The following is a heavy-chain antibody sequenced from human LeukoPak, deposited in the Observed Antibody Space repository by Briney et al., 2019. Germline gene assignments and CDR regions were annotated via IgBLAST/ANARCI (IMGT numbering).Heavy chain of an antibody. V-gene: IGHV3-9*01. J-gene: IGHJ4*02. CDR1: GFTFDDYA. Sequence: GGSLRLSCAASGFTFDDYAMHWVRQAPGKGLEWVLGISWNSGSIGYADSVKGRFTISRDNAKNSLYLQMNSLRAEDTALYYCAKSMVGPGDYWGQGTLVTVSS. CDR3: AKSMVGPGDY. CDR2: ISWNSGSI. D-gene: IGHD4/OR15-4a*01.